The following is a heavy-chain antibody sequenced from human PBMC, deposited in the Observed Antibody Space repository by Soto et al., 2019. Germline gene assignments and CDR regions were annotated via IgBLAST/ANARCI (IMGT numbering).Heavy chain of an antibody. J-gene: IGHJ6*02. CDR2: ISYDGSNK. CDR3: AKDRRQNYCYGMDV. V-gene: IGHV3-30*18. Sequence: QVQLVESGGGVVQPGRSLRLSCAASGFTFSSYGMHWVRQAPGKGLEWVAVISYDGSNKYYADSVKGRFTISRDNSKNTLYLQMTSLRAEDTAVYYGAKDRRQNYCYGMDVWGQGTTVTVSS. D-gene: IGHD6-25*01. CDR1: GFTFSSYG.